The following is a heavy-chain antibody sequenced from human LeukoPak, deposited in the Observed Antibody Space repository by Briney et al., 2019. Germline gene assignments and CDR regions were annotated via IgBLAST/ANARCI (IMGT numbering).Heavy chain of an antibody. CDR3: ARDDYNRH. CDR2: IRSDGSST. Sequence: PGGSLRLSCAASGFTFSVHWMHWVRQAPGKGLEWVSRIRSDGSSTTYADSVKGRFTISRDNAKNTLYLQMSSLRADDTAVYYCARDDYNRHWGQGTLVTVSS. D-gene: IGHD4-11*01. CDR1: GFTFSVHW. J-gene: IGHJ4*02. V-gene: IGHV3-74*01.